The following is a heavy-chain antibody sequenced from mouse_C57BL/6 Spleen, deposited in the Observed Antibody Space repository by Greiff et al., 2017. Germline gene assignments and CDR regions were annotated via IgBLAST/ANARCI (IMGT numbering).Heavy chain of an antibody. CDR3: ARQDGNQYYFDY. D-gene: IGHD2-1*01. Sequence: EVKLMESGGDLVKPGGSLKLSCAASGFTFSSYGMSWVRQTPDKRLEWVATISSGGSYTYYPDSVKGRFTISRDNAKNTLYLQMSSLKSEDTAMYYCARQDGNQYYFDYWGQGTTLTVSS. V-gene: IGHV5-6*01. CDR1: GFTFSSYG. J-gene: IGHJ2*01. CDR2: ISSGGSYT.